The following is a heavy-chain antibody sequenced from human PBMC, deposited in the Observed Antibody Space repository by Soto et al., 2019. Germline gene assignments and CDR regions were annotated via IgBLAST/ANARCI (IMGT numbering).Heavy chain of an antibody. CDR3: AKDREVVPAARRTSFDY. CDR2: ISGSGGST. CDR1: GFTFSSYA. Sequence: GGSLRLSCAASGFTFSSYAMSWVRQAPGKGLEWVSAISGSGGSTYYADSVKGRFTISRDNSKNTLYLQMNSLRAGDTAVYYCAKDREVVPAARRTSFDYWGQGTLVTVSS. V-gene: IGHV3-23*01. J-gene: IGHJ4*02. D-gene: IGHD2-2*01.